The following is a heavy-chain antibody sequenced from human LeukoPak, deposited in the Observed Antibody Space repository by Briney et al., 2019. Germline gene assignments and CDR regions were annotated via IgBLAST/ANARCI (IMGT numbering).Heavy chain of an antibody. J-gene: IGHJ5*02. CDR3: ARQPFGSARFDP. V-gene: IGHV4-59*08. D-gene: IGHD3-10*01. CDR2: IYETGHT. Sequence: SETLSLTCTVSGGSISTYYWSWIRQPPGKGLEWIGYIYETGHTSSSLSLRSRVSMSVDTLKNQFSLRVSFLTAADTAVYYCARQPFGSARFDPWGQGILVIVSS. CDR1: GGSISTYY.